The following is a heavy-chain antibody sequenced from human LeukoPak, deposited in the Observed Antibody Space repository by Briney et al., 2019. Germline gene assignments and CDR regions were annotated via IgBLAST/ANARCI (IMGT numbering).Heavy chain of an antibody. CDR1: GFTFRTYW. Sequence: GGSLRLSCAASGFTFRTYWMHWVRQAPGKGLVWVSRISGDGRSTSYADFVKGRFTISRDNAKNTLFLQIHSLRVEYTAVYYCAAFYYDPAYWGQGTQVTVSS. D-gene: IGHD3-22*01. CDR3: AAFYYDPAY. V-gene: IGHV3-74*01. J-gene: IGHJ4*01. CDR2: ISGDGRST.